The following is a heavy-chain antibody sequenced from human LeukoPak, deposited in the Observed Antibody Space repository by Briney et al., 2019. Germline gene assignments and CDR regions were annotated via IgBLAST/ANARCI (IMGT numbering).Heavy chain of an antibody. D-gene: IGHD2-15*01. Sequence: SETLSLTCTVSGGSISSSSYYWGWIRQPPGKGLEWIGSIYYSGSTYYNPSLKSRVTISVDTSKNQFSLKLSSVTAADTAVYYCAILRGRSGYCSGGFCYGTSGPTGYFDYLVRGGLVSVSS. V-gene: IGHV4-39*01. J-gene: IGHJ4*02. CDR3: AILRGRSGYCSGGFCYGTSGPTGYFDY. CDR1: GGSISSSSYY. CDR2: IYYSGST.